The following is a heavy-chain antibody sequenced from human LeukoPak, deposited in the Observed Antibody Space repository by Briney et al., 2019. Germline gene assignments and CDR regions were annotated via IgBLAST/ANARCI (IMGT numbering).Heavy chain of an antibody. D-gene: IGHD2-2*01. CDR2: TYYRSTWYN. CDR1: GDSVSSNSVT. V-gene: IGHV6-1*01. J-gene: IGHJ5*02. CDR3: ARRPTQYDCFDP. Sequence: SQTLSLTCAISGDSVSSNSVTWDWIRQSPSRGLEWLGRTYYRSTWYNDYAVSVRGRITVNPATSTNQFSLHLNSVTPEDTAVYYCARRPTQYDCFDPSGQGTLVTVSS.